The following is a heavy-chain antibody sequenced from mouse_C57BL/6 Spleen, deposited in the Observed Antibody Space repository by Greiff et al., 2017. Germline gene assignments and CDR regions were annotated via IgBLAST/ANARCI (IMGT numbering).Heavy chain of an antibody. CDR2: IWTGGGT. CDR1: GFSLTSYA. Sequence: VKLVESGPGLVAPSQSLSITCTVSGFSLTSYAISWVRQPPGKGLEWLGVIWTGGGTNYNSALKSRLSISKDNSKSQVFLKMNSLQTDDTARYYCARGSNYEDPYYFDYWGQGTTLTVSS. CDR3: ARGSNYEDPYYFDY. V-gene: IGHV2-9-1*01. J-gene: IGHJ2*01. D-gene: IGHD2-5*01.